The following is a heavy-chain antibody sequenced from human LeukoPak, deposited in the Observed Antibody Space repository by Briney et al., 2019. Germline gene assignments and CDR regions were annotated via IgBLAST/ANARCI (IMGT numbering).Heavy chain of an antibody. CDR3: ATLVTHDY. CDR1: GFTFSNYG. V-gene: IGHV3-30*03. Sequence: PGGSLRLSCAASGFTFSNYGMHWVRQAPGKGLEWVAVISYDGSNKYYADSVKGRFTISRDNSKNTLYLQMNSLRAEDTAVYYCATLVTHDYWGQGTLVTVSS. J-gene: IGHJ4*02. D-gene: IGHD3-9*01. CDR2: ISYDGSNK.